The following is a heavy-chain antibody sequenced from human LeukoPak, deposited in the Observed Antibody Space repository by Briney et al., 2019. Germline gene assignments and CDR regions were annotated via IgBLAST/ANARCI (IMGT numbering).Heavy chain of an antibody. J-gene: IGHJ4*02. CDR3: ARGQFYSSSS. CDR2: INHSGST. Sequence: SETLSLTCAVYGGSFSGYYWSWIRQPPGKGLEWIGEINHSGSTNYNPSLKSRVTISVDTSKNQFSLKLSSVTAADTAVYYCARGQFYSSSSWCQGTLVTVSS. CDR1: GGSFSGYY. D-gene: IGHD6-6*01. V-gene: IGHV4-34*01.